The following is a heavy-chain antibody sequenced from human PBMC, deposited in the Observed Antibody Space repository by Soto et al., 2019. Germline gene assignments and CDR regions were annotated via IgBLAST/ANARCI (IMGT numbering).Heavy chain of an antibody. CDR3: AKDSWITMIGDFDY. CDR2: IRGSGGST. CDR1: GFTFSSYA. V-gene: IGHV3-23*01. Sequence: GGSLRLSCAASGFTFSSYAMSWVRQAPGKGLEWVSAIRGSGGSTYYADSVKGRFTISRDNSKNTLYLQMNSLRAEDTAVYYCAKDSWITMIGDFDYWGQGTLVTVSS. J-gene: IGHJ4*02. D-gene: IGHD3-22*01.